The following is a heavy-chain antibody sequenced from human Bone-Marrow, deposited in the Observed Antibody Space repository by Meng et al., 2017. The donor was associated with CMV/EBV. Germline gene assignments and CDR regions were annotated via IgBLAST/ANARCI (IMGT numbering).Heavy chain of an antibody. CDR1: GFTFSSYG. V-gene: IGHV3-30*02. CDR2: IRYDGSNK. Sequence: GESLKISCAASGFTFSSYGMHWVRQAPGKGLEWVAFIRYDGSNKYYADSVKGRFTISRDNSKNTLYLQMNSLRAEDTAVYYCAKEGPWIYYSDYWGQGTLVTVSS. D-gene: IGHD2-2*03. CDR3: AKEGPWIYYSDY. J-gene: IGHJ4*02.